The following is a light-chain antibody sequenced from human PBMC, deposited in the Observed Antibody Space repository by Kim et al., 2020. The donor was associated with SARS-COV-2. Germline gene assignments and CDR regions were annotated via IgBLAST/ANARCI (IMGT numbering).Light chain of an antibody. CDR2: GAS. CDR3: QQFHSLPWT. J-gene: IGKJ1*01. CDR1: QSLSNNY. V-gene: IGKV3-20*01. Sequence: EVVLTQSPGTVSLSPGERVTLSCRASQSLSNNYLAWYQQRPGQAPRLLIYGASNRATGIPDRFTGSGTGTDFTLTINRLEPEDFVLYFCQQFHSLPWTFGRGTKLEI.